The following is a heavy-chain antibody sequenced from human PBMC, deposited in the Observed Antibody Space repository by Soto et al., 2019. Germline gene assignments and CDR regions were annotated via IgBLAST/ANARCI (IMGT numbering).Heavy chain of an antibody. J-gene: IGHJ4*02. CDR3: AKDSTYYYDSSGYPFDY. CDR2: LTDDGDYK. Sequence: PGGSLRLSCAASGFTFSNYAMTWVRQAPGKGLEWVSALTDDGDYKYYADSVKGRFTISRDNSKNTLYLQMNSLRAEDTAVYYCAKDSTYYYDSSGYPFDYWGQGTLVTVSS. CDR1: GFTFSNYA. D-gene: IGHD3-22*01. V-gene: IGHV3-23*01.